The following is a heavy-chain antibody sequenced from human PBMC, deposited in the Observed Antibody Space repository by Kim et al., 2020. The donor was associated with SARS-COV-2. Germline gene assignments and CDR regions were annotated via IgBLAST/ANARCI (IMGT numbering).Heavy chain of an antibody. CDR1: GFTFSSYS. CDR2: ISSSSSYI. D-gene: IGHD3-22*01. Sequence: GGSLRLSCAASGFTFSSYSMNWVRQAPGKGLEWVSSISSSSSYIYYADSVKGRFTISRDNAKNSLYLQMNSLRAEDTAVYYCARDSGSGYYPDAFDIWGQGTMVTVSS. V-gene: IGHV3-21*01. CDR3: ARDSGSGYYPDAFDI. J-gene: IGHJ3*02.